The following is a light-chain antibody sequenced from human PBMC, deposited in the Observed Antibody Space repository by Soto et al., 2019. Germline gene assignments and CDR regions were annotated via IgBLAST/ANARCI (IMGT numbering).Light chain of an antibody. V-gene: IGKV3-20*01. Sequence: EIVLTQSPGTLSLSPGERATLSCRASQSVSSSYLAWYQQKPGQAPRLLIYGASSTATGIPDRFSGSGSGTDFTRTISRLEPEDFAVHYCQQYGSSPWTFGEETKVQIK. CDR2: GAS. CDR3: QQYGSSPWT. CDR1: QSVSSSY. J-gene: IGKJ1*01.